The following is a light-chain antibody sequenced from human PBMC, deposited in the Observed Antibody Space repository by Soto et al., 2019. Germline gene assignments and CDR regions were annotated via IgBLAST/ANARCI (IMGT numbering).Light chain of an antibody. CDR1: QAINSY. V-gene: IGKV1-9*01. CDR2: GGS. CDR3: QHLNAFPLT. Sequence: IQLTQSPSSLSASVGDRVTITCRASQAINSYLAWYQQEPGKAPKLLIYGGSTLQSGVPSRFSGSGSWTDFTLTISSLQSEDFATYYCQHLNAFPLTFGGGTKVEI. J-gene: IGKJ4*01.